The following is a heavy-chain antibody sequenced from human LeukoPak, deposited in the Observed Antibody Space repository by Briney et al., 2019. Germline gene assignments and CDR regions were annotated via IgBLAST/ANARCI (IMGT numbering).Heavy chain of an antibody. CDR1: GYTFTGYY. V-gene: IGHV1-2*02. J-gene: IGHJ3*02. CDR3: ASGTAMVGDAFDI. D-gene: IGHD5-18*01. CDR2: INPKSGGT. Sequence: ASVKVSCKASGYTFTGYYMHWVRPAPGQGLEWMGWINPKSGGTNYAQKFQGRVTMTRDTSISTASMELSRLRSDDTAVNYCASGTAMVGDAFDIWGQGTMVTVSS.